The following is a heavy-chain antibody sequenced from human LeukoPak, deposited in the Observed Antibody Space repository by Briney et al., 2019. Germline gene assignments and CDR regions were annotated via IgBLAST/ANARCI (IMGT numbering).Heavy chain of an antibody. J-gene: IGHJ5*02. CDR3: ASYRNVDTAMVHWFDP. CDR1: GGSIYSGGYY. V-gene: IGHV4-30-4*08. D-gene: IGHD5-18*01. CDR2: IYYSGST. Sequence: KPSQTLSLTCTVSGGSIYSGGYYWSWIRQHPGKGLQWIGYIYYSGSTYYNPSLKSRVTISVDTSKNQFSLKLSSVTAADTAVYYCASYRNVDTAMVHWFDPWGQGTLVTVSS.